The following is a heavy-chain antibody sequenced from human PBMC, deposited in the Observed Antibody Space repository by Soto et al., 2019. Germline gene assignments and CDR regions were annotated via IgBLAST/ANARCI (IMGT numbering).Heavy chain of an antibody. Sequence: ASVTVSCKASGYIFPDYYIHWVRQAPGQGLEWMGWINAGNGNTKYSQKFQGRVTITRDTSASTAYMELSSLRSEDTAVYYCARTYSSGWRDYYYYGMDVWGQGTKVTVSS. V-gene: IGHV1-3*01. CDR2: INAGNGNT. J-gene: IGHJ6*02. CDR1: GYIFPDYY. CDR3: ARTYSSGWRDYYYYGMDV. D-gene: IGHD6-19*01.